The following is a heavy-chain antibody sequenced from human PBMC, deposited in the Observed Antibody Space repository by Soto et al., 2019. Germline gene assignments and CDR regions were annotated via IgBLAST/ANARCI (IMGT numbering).Heavy chain of an antibody. CDR3: ARDPPHGGTSSWDADS. CDR1: GFIFTTNS. D-gene: IGHD2-15*01. V-gene: IGHV3-21*01. CDR2: ISSSGTFK. Sequence: GSLRLSCEASGFIFTTNSMNWVRQVPGKGLQWLSSISSSGTFKSYGDSVKGRFTISRDNAKNSLFLQMNNLSGEDTGLYYCARDPPHGGTSSWDADSWGPGTLVTVSS. J-gene: IGHJ4*02.